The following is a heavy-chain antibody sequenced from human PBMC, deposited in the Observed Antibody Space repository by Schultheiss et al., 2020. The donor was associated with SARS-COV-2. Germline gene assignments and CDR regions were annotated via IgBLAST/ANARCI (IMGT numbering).Heavy chain of an antibody. CDR2: IYYSGST. J-gene: IGHJ4*02. V-gene: IGHV4-59*01. CDR3: ARDVSVSSWYFDY. CDR1: GGSISSYY. D-gene: IGHD6-13*01. Sequence: SETLSLTCTVSGGSISSYYWSWIRQPPGKGLEWIGYIYYSGSTNYNPSLKSRVTISVDTSKNQFSLKLSSVTAADTAVYYCARDVSVSSWYFDYWGQGTLVTVSS.